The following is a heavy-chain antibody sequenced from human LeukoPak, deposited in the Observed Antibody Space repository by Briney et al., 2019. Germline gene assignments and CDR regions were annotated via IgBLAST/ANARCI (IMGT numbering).Heavy chain of an antibody. D-gene: IGHD1-26*01. CDR2: IAGGGGRT. CDR1: GFTFSSYA. J-gene: IGHJ4*02. CDR3: AKHSGNYYFDY. Sequence: GGSLRLSCAASGFTFSSYAMTWVRQAPGKGLEWVSAIAGGGGRTYYADSVKGRFSISRDNSKNTLYLQMNSLRAEDTAVYYCAKHSGNYYFDYWGQGALVTVSS. V-gene: IGHV3-23*01.